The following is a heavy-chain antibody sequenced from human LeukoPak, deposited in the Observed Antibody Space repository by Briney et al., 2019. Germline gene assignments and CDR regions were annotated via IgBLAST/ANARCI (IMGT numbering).Heavy chain of an antibody. CDR2: ISSLSGTI. J-gene: IGHJ4*02. D-gene: IGHD3-16*01. Sequence: GRSLRPSCAAFGFTFSSYSMNWVRQAPGKGLEWVSYISSLSGTIYYADSVKGRFIISRDNAQNSLFLQMNSLRAEDTAVYYCVRDQGGAVSYWGQGTLVTVSS. CDR1: GFTFSSYS. CDR3: VRDQGGAVSY. V-gene: IGHV3-48*01.